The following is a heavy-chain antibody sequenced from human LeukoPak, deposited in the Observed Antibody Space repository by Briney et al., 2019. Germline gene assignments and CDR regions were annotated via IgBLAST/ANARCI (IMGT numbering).Heavy chain of an antibody. CDR1: GFIFSSYE. D-gene: IGHD3-3*01. Sequence: GGSLRLSCAASGFIFSSYEMNWVRQAPGKGLEWVSYISSSDSTISYADSVRGRFTISRDNAENSLYLQMNSLRAEDTAVYYCARDFWGAYRVDYFDYWGQGTLVTVSS. V-gene: IGHV3-48*03. CDR2: ISSSDSTI. CDR3: ARDFWGAYRVDYFDY. J-gene: IGHJ4*02.